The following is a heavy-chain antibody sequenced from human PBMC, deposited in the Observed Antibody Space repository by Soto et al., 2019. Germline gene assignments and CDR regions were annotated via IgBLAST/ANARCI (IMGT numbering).Heavy chain of an antibody. V-gene: IGHV4-59*01. J-gene: IGHJ4*02. CDR3: ARAPARNYYGSGIFSFDN. CDR1: GGSISSYY. D-gene: IGHD3-10*01. Sequence: SETLSLTCTVSGGSISSYYWSWIRQPPGKGLEWIGYIYYSGSTNYNPSLKSRVTISVDTSKNQFSLKLSSVTAADTAVYYCARAPARNYYGSGIFSFDNWGKETLFTLPS. CDR2: IYYSGST.